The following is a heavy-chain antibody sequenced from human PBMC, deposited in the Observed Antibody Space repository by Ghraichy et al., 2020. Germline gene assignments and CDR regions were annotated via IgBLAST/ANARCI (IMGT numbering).Heavy chain of an antibody. Sequence: GGSLRLSCAASGFTFSSYAMSWVRQAPGKGLEWVSAISGSGGSTYYADSVKGRFTISRDNSKNTLYLQMNSLRAEDTAVYYCAKDGGYYDSSGYYYINPFDYWGQGTLVTVSS. CDR1: GFTFSSYA. V-gene: IGHV3-23*01. CDR3: AKDGGYYDSSGYYYINPFDY. J-gene: IGHJ4*02. D-gene: IGHD3-22*01. CDR2: ISGSGGST.